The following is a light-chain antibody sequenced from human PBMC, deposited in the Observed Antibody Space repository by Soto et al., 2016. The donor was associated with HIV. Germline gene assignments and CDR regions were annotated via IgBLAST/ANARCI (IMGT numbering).Light chain of an antibody. CDR1: QSLLHINGKTY. J-gene: IGKJ2*01. CDR2: EVS. V-gene: IGKV2D-29*01. Sequence: TQSPLSLAVTPGQTASISCKSGQSLLHINGKTYLSWYLKKSGQPPQLLIHEVSKRFSGVPDRFSGSGSVTDFTLKISRLETGDVGIYYCMQSSQFPDTFGQGTKVEI. CDR3: MQSSQFPDT.